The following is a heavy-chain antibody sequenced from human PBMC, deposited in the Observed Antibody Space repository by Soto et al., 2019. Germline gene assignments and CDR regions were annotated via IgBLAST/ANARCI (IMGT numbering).Heavy chain of an antibody. CDR2: IIAIFGKA. CDR3: ARDDLVKGWFGP. Sequence: QVQLVQSGAEVKKPGSSVKVSCKASGGTFSSYAISWVRQAPGQGLEWMGGIIAIFGKANYAQKFQGRVTITADESTSTAYKELSSLRSEDKAVYYCARDDLVKGWFGPWGQGTLVTVSS. D-gene: IGHD3-3*01. J-gene: IGHJ5*02. CDR1: GGTFSSYA. V-gene: IGHV1-69*12.